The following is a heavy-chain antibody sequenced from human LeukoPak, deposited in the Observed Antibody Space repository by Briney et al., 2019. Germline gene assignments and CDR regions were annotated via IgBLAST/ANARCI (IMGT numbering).Heavy chain of an antibody. CDR2: INGDGRTT. D-gene: IGHD3-22*01. CDR3: VGDQVDNTGYLR. V-gene: IGHV3-64D*06. CDR1: GFIFSTYT. J-gene: IGHJ4*02. Sequence: GGSLRLSCSASGFIFSTYTMYWVRQAPGKELEYVSVINGDGRTTYYADSVKGRFTISRDNSRSTLYLQMSSLRAEDTAVYYCVGDQVDNTGYLRWGQGTRVTVSA.